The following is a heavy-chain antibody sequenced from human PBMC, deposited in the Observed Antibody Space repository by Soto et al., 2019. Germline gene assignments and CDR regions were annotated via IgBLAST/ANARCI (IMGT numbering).Heavy chain of an antibody. D-gene: IGHD5-18*01. CDR1: GYTFTSYG. CDR3: ARDPAQNVNTAQKFDY. CDR2: ISAYNGNT. J-gene: IGHJ4*02. V-gene: IGHV1-18*01. Sequence: QVQLVQSGAEVKKPGASVKVSCKVSGYTFTSYGISWVRQAPGQGLEWMGWISAYNGNTNYAQRLHGRITLTTATSTSRAYMGLSSLSSDDTAVYVCARDPAQNVNTAQKFDYGGQGTLVTVSS.